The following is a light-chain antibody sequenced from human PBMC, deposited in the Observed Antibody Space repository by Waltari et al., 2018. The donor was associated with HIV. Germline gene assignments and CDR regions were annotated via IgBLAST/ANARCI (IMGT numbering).Light chain of an antibody. CDR1: ALSKQY. Sequence: SYELKHPPSVSVSPGQTARIICSGHALSKQYVYWYQQKPGLAPILVIFKDSERPSEIPERFSGSSSGKTVTLTVTGVQAQDEADYFCQSADDSGSLVVFGGGTKLIVL. J-gene: IGLJ2*01. V-gene: IGLV3-25*03. CDR2: KDS. CDR3: QSADDSGSLVV.